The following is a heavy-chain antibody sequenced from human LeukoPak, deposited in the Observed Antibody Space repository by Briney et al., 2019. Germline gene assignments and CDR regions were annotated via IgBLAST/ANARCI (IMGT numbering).Heavy chain of an antibody. CDR2: IHYSGST. D-gene: IGHD3-22*01. CDR1: GGSISSYY. J-gene: IGHJ5*02. Sequence: SETLSLTCTVSGGSISSYYWSWVRQPPGKGLEWIGYIHYSGSTKSNPSLKSRVTISVDTSKNRLSLKLSTVTAADTAVYYCARTFNDYDSSGYYLWGQGTLVTVSS. V-gene: IGHV4-59*08. CDR3: ARTFNDYDSSGYYL.